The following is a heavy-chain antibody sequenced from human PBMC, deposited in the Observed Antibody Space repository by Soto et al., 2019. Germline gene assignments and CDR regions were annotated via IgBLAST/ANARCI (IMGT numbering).Heavy chain of an antibody. Sequence: SETLSLTCTVSGGSISSYYWSWIRQPPGKGLEWIGYIYYSGSTNYNPSLKSRVTISVDTSKNQFSLKLSSVTAADTAVYYCARHDPPVQFYGDYRVHGAAGGYYMDVWGKGTTVTVSS. J-gene: IGHJ6*03. CDR3: ARHDPPVQFYGDYRVHGAAGGYYMDV. CDR2: IYYSGST. V-gene: IGHV4-59*08. CDR1: GGSISSYY. D-gene: IGHD4-17*01.